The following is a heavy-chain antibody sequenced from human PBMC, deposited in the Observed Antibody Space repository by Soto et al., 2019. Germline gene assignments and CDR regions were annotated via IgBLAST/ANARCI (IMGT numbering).Heavy chain of an antibody. Sequence: QVQLQESGPGLVKPSQTLSLTCTVSGGSISSGGYYWSWIRQHPGKGLEWIGYIYYSGSTYYNPSLKSRGTISVDTSKNQFSLKLSSVTAADTAVYHCARDPGRYYYMDVWGKGTTVTVS. V-gene: IGHV4-31*03. CDR2: IYYSGST. CDR1: GGSISSGGYY. J-gene: IGHJ6*03. CDR3: ARDPGRYYYMDV.